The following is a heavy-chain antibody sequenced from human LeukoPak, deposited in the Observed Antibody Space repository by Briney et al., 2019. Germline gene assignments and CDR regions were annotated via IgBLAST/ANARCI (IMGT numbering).Heavy chain of an antibody. J-gene: IGHJ4*02. CDR3: ARRRSSGSVLS. CDR2: IYYSGST. D-gene: IGHD6-19*01. V-gene: IGHV4-39*01. Sequence: SETLSLTCTVSGGSISSSSYYWGWIRQPPGKGLEWIGSIYYSGSTYYNPSLKSRVTISVDTSENQFSLKLSSVTAADTAVYYCARRRSSGSVLSWGQGTLVTVSS. CDR1: GGSISSSSYY.